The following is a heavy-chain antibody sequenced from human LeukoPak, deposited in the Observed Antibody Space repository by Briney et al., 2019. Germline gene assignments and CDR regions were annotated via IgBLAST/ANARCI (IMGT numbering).Heavy chain of an antibody. V-gene: IGHV4-34*01. J-gene: IGHJ5*02. Sequence: SETLSLTCAVYGGSFSGYYWSWIRQPPGKGLEWIGEINHSGSTNYNPSLKSRVTISVDTSKNQFSLKLSSVTAADTAVYYCARDVLAAAGTWGQGTLVTVSS. D-gene: IGHD6-13*01. CDR1: GGSFSGYY. CDR3: ARDVLAAAGT. CDR2: INHSGST.